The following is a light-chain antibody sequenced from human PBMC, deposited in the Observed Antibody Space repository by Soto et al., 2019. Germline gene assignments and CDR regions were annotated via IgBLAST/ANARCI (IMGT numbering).Light chain of an antibody. J-gene: IGKJ4*01. Sequence: DIQMTQSPSALSASVGDRVTITCRASQTITSWLAWYQQKPGKAPNLLIYKASRLQSGVPSRFSGSGSGTEFTLPITSLQPDDFAVYYCQQYDTFPLTFGGGTKVE. CDR2: KAS. CDR3: QQYDTFPLT. V-gene: IGKV1-5*03. CDR1: QTITSW.